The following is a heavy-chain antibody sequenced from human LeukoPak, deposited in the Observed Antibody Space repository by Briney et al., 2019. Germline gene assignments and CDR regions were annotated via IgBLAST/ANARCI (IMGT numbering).Heavy chain of an antibody. J-gene: IGHJ4*02. V-gene: IGHV4-31*03. CDR2: IHYSGST. D-gene: IGHD4-17*01. CDR1: GGSISSGNHY. CDR3: ARTSEENGYGALDS. Sequence: ASETLSLTCTVSGGSISSGNHYWSWIRQHPERGLEWIGFIHYSGSTYYKPSLRSRVTISIDTSKNQFSLNIISVTAADTAVYFCARTSEENGYGALDSWGQGTLVTVSS.